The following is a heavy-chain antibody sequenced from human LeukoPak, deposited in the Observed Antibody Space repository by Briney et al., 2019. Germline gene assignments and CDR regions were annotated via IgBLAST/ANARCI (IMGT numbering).Heavy chain of an antibody. J-gene: IGHJ4*02. CDR2: IRYDGSNK. D-gene: IGHD3-10*01. CDR1: GFTFSSYG. V-gene: IGHV3-30*02. Sequence: GGSLRLSCAASGFTFSSYGMHWVRQAPGKGLEWVAFIRYDGSNKYYADSVKGRFTISRDNAKNTVFLQMSSLRAEDTALYYCARKSASGNYPLDYWGQGTLVTVSS. CDR3: ARKSASGNYPLDY.